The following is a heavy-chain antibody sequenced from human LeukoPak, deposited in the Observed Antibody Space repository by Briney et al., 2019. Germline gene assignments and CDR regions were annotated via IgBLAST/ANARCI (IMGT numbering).Heavy chain of an antibody. CDR1: GDSISNNY. Sequence: SETLSLTCTVSGDSISNNYWTWIRQPPGNGLEWIGSIHYSGTANYNPSVESRVTMSVDKSKNQFSLNLRSVTAADTAVYYCAKVISGGHFDYWGQGTLVTVSS. CDR3: AKVISGGHFDY. CDR2: IHYSGTA. V-gene: IGHV4-59*01. J-gene: IGHJ4*02. D-gene: IGHD2-15*01.